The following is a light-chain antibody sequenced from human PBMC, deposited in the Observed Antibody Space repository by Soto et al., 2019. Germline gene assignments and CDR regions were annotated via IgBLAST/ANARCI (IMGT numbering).Light chain of an antibody. J-gene: IGKJ5*01. CDR2: DAS. V-gene: IGKV3-11*01. CDR1: QSVSSY. CDR3: QQRSNWHFT. Sequence: EIVLTQSPATLSLSPGERATLSCRASQSVSSYLAWYQHKPGQAPRLLIYDASIRATGIPARFSGSGSGTDFTLTMRSLEPEDFAVYYCQQRSNWHFTFGQGTRLEIK.